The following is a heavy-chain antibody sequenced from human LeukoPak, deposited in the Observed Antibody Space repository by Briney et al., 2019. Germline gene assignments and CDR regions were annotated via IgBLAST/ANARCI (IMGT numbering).Heavy chain of an antibody. J-gene: IGHJ3*02. CDR2: ISYDGSNK. CDR1: GFTFSSYA. Sequence: GGSLRPSCAASGFTFSSYAMHWVRQAPGKRLEWVAVISYDGSNKYYADSVKGRFTISRDNSKNTLYLQMNNLRAEDTAVYYCARDLYYYDSSDQTARSGAFDIWGQGTMVTVSS. CDR3: ARDLYYYDSSDQTARSGAFDI. D-gene: IGHD3-22*01. V-gene: IGHV3-30*04.